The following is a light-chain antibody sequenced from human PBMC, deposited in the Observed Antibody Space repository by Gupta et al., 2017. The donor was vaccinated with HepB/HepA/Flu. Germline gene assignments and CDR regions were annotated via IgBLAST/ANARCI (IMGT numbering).Light chain of an antibody. CDR3: QSAGNNGSSWV. V-gene: IGLV3-25*03. J-gene: IGLJ3*02. CDR2: KDN. CDR1: ALTNEY. Sequence: SYELTQSPSVSVFPGQKARITCPGSALTNEYTYWYQQKPGQAPILVMYKDNERPSGTPERISGSSSGTTVTLTISAVQAEDEADYYCQSAGNNGSSWVFGGGTKLTVL.